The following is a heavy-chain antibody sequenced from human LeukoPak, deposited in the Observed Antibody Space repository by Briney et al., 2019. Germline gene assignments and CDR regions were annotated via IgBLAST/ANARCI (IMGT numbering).Heavy chain of an antibody. V-gene: IGHV3-21*01. D-gene: IGHD6-19*01. CDR2: LSGGSDHI. CDR3: ARIGSGWYWDY. CDR1: GFTFSSYT. J-gene: IGHJ4*02. Sequence: PGGSLRLSCAASGFTFSSYTMYWVRQAPGQGLEWVSSLSGGSDHIYYADPVKGRFTISRDNAKNSLYLQMNSLRAEDTAVYYCARIGSGWYWDYWGQGTLVTVSS.